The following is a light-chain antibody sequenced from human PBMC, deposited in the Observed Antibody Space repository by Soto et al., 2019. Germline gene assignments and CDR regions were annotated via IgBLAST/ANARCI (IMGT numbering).Light chain of an antibody. J-gene: IGLJ1*01. CDR2: EVS. V-gene: IGLV2-8*01. CDR3: SSYAGSSYV. Sequence: QCVLTQPASATGAPGQSGPISKNGTSSDVGGYNYVSWYQQHPGKAPKLMIYEVSKRPSGVPDRFSGSKSGNTASLTVSGLQAEDEADYYCSSYAGSSYVFGTGTKVTVL. CDR1: SSDVGGYNY.